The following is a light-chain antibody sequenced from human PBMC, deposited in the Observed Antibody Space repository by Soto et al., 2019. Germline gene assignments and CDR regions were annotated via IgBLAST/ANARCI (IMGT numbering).Light chain of an antibody. CDR1: QSVSSSY. CDR3: QQYNNWPRAT. CDR2: GAS. Sequence: EIVLTHSPGTLSLSPGERATLSCRASQSVSSSYLAWYQQKPGQAPRLLIYGASSRATGFPARFSGSGSGTEFNLTISSLQSEDFGVYYCQQYNNWPRATFGGRTKVDIK. V-gene: IGKV3-15*01. J-gene: IGKJ4*01.